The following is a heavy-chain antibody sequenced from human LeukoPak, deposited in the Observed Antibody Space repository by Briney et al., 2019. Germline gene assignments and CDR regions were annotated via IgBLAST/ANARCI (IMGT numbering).Heavy chain of an antibody. CDR2: IRYDGSNK. V-gene: IGHV3-30*02. D-gene: IGHD4-17*01. J-gene: IGHJ4*02. Sequence: GGSLRLSCAASGFTFSSYGMHWVRQAPGKGLEWVAFIRYDGSNKYYADSVKGRFTISRDNSKNTLYLQMNSLRAEDTAVYYCAKALIPFFGYGDLPGDYWGQGTLVTVSS. CDR3: AKALIPFFGYGDLPGDY. CDR1: GFTFSSYG.